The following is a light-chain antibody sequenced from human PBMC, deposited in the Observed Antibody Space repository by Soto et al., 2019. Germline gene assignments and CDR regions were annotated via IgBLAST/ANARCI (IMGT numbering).Light chain of an antibody. CDR3: QQYNSYS. J-gene: IGKJ1*01. CDR1: QSISNW. Sequence: DLQMTQSPSTLSASLGARATITCRASQSISNWLAWYQQNPGTAPKVLIYHASHLQSGVPSRFSGSGSGTEFTLTISSLQPDDFATYYCQQYNSYSFGQGTKVDIK. CDR2: HAS. V-gene: IGKV1-5*01.